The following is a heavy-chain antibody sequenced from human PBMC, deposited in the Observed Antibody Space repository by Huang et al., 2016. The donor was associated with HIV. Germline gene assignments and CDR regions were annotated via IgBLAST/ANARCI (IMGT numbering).Heavy chain of an antibody. D-gene: IGHD3-16*01. CDR2: VDSDGNT. J-gene: IGHJ6*03. CDR1: GFTARANY. Sequence: EVQLVETGGGLIQPGGSLKLSCAASGFTARANYMSWVRQAPGKGLEWGSIVDSDGNTFYADSVKGRFIISRDNSKNTMYLQMTSLRAEDTAVYYCAKIGGSDYYYYYYMDVWGKGATVTVSS. CDR3: AKIGGSDYYYYYYMDV. V-gene: IGHV3-53*02.